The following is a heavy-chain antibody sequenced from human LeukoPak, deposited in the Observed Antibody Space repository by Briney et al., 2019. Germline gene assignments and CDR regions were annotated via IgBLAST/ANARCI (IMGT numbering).Heavy chain of an antibody. CDR1: GGTSSSYA. CDR3: ASCSHYYYDSSGYYPPNLFDY. CDR2: MIPIFGTA. V-gene: IGHV1-69*05. D-gene: IGHD3-22*01. Sequence: SVKVSCKASGGTSSSYAISWVRQAPGQGLEWRGGMIPIFGTANYAQKYQGRVAITTDESTSTAYMELSSLRSEDTAVYYCASCSHYYYDSSGYYPPNLFDYWGQGTLVTVSS. J-gene: IGHJ4*02.